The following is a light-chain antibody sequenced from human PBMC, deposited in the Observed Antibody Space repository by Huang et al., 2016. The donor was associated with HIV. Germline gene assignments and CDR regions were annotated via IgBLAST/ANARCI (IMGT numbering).Light chain of an antibody. CDR1: QGISSW. J-gene: IGKJ2*01. Sequence: DIQMTQSPSSVSASVGDRVTITCRASQGISSWLAWYQQRPGKAPKLLIYIASTVQSGVPSRFSGNVSGTDFTLTISSLQPEDFATYYCQQTNSFPYTFGPGTKVEIK. CDR3: QQTNSFPYT. V-gene: IGKV1-12*01. CDR2: IAS.